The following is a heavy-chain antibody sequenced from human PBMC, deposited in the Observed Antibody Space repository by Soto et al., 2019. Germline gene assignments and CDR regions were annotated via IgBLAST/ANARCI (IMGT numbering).Heavy chain of an antibody. J-gene: IGHJ6*02. CDR3: ARDLWGYCGADCYPLDV. CDR1: GGSISSYY. D-gene: IGHD2-21*02. V-gene: IGHV4-59*01. CDR2: MYNTGST. Sequence: QVRLQESGPGLVKPSETLSLTCTVSGGSISSYYWSCIRQPPGKGLGGIGYMYNTGSTIYNPSLTTRVTISVDTSKNHFSLKLNSVTAADTAVYYCARDLWGYCGADCYPLDVWGQVTTVTVSS.